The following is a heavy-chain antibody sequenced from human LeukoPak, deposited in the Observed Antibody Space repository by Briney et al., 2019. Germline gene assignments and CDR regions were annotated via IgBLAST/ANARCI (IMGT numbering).Heavy chain of an antibody. Sequence: GGSLRLSCAASGFTFTGYGMHWVRQAPGKGLEWVAFIRNDGSNKYYADPVKGRFTISRGNSKNTLYLQMNNLRAEDTAVYYCAKDQSSFCSRSSCYGLHYWGQGTLVTVSS. D-gene: IGHD2-2*01. J-gene: IGHJ4*02. CDR1: GFTFTGYG. CDR2: IRNDGSNK. V-gene: IGHV3-30*02. CDR3: AKDQSSFCSRSSCYGLHY.